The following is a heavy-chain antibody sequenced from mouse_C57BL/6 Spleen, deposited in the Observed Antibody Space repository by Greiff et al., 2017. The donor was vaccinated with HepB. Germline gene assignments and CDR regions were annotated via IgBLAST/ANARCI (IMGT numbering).Heavy chain of an antibody. J-gene: IGHJ2*01. CDR1: GYTFTSYG. CDR2: IYIGNGYT. Sequence: EVQLQESGAELVRPGSSVKMSCKTSGYTFTSYGINWVKQRPGQGLEWIGYIYIGNGYTEYNEKFKGKATLTSDTSSSTAYMQLSSLTSEDSAIYFCAKAGFYYDYDDGLNFDYWGQGTTLTVSS. V-gene: IGHV1-58*01. CDR3: AKAGFYYDYDDGLNFDY. D-gene: IGHD2-4*01.